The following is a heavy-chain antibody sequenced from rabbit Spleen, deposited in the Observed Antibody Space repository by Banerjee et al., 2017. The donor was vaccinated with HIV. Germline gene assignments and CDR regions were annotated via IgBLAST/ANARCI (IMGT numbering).Heavy chain of an antibody. D-gene: IGHD8-1*01. Sequence: QSLEESGGDLVKPGASLTLTCTASGVSFSTNHYMCWVRQAPGKGLEWIACIEGGSSGFSYFASWAKGRFTISKTSSTTVTLQMTSLTAADTATYFCARDSGSSFSSYGMDLWGPGTLVTVS. V-gene: IGHV1S40*01. CDR3: ARDSGSSFSSYGMDL. J-gene: IGHJ6*01. CDR2: IEGGSSGFS. CDR1: GVSFSTNHY.